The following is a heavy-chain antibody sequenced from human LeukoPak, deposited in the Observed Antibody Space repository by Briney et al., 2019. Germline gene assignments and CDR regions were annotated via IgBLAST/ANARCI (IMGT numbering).Heavy chain of an antibody. V-gene: IGHV1-69*13. J-gene: IGHJ4*02. CDR1: GGTFSSYA. CDR3: ASGYCSSTSCYHFDY. D-gene: IGHD2-2*01. Sequence: SVKVSCKASGGTFSSYAISWVRQAPGQGLEWMGGIIPIFGTANYAQKFQGRVTITADESTSTAYMELSSLRSEDTAVYYCASGYCSSTSCYHFDYWGQGTLVTVSS. CDR2: IIPIFGTA.